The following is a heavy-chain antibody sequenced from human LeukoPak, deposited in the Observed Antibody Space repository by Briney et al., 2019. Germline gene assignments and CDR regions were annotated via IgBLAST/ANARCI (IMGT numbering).Heavy chain of an antibody. V-gene: IGHV5-51*01. CDR1: GYNFNNYW. CDR3: ARGDSSTWYEY. Sequence: GESLKISCKGSGYNFNNYWIGWVRQLPGKGLEWMGIIWPGDSETRYSPSFQGQVTISADKSISTAYLQWSSLKASHTAMYYCARGDSSTWYEYWGQGTLVTVSS. D-gene: IGHD6-13*01. J-gene: IGHJ4*02. CDR2: IWPGDSET.